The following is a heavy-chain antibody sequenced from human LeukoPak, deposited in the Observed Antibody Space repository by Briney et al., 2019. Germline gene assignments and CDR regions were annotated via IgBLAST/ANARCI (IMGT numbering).Heavy chain of an antibody. CDR1: SDSINYYY. CDR3: AKWSSTLKAFDF. Sequence: SETLSLTCSVPSDSINYYYWNWIRQPPGKELEWIAYTHYTGNTKSNPSLKSRVTTSVDTSKSQFSLKLSSVTAADTAVYYCAKWSSTLKAFDFWGQGILAIVSS. J-gene: IGHJ4*02. V-gene: IGHV4-59*08. D-gene: IGHD2-8*01. CDR2: THYTGNT.